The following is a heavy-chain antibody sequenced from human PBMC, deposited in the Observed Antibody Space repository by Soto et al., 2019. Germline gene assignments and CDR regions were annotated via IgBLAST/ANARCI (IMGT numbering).Heavy chain of an antibody. V-gene: IGHV4-34*01. D-gene: IGHD2-15*01. Sequence: QVQLQQWGAGLLKPSETLSLTCAVYGGSFSGYYWSWIRQPPGKGLEWIGEINHSGSTNYNPSLKSRVTISVDTSKNQFSLKLSSVTAADTAVYYCARWRDIVVVVAATGGWFDPCGHGTLVTVSS. J-gene: IGHJ5*02. CDR3: ARWRDIVVVVAATGGWFDP. CDR1: GGSFSGYY. CDR2: INHSGST.